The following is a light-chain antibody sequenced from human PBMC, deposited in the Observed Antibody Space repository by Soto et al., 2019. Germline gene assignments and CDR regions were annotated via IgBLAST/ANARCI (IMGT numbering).Light chain of an antibody. CDR2: DAS. Sequence: SPTTLSLYPGERATLSCRASQSVNNFLAWYPQKPGQAPRLLIFDASYRASGIPGRFSGSGSGTDFTLTISSLEPEDFAGYYCQERSNWPRPFGHGTKADIK. V-gene: IGKV3-11*01. CDR3: QERSNWPRP. CDR1: QSVNNF. J-gene: IGKJ1*01.